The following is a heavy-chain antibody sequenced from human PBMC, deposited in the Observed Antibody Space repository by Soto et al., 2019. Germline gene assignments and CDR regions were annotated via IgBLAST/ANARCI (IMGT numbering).Heavy chain of an antibody. J-gene: IGHJ6*02. CDR3: AREGMGPAAIYRGMDV. D-gene: IGHD2-2*01. Sequence: QVQLVESGGGVVQPGRSLRLSCAASGFTFSSYAMHWVRQAPGKGLEWVAVISYDGSNKYYADSVKGRFTISRDNSKNTLYLQMNSLRAEDTAVYYCAREGMGPAAIYRGMDVWGQGTTVTVSS. CDR2: ISYDGSNK. V-gene: IGHV3-30-3*01. CDR1: GFTFSSYA.